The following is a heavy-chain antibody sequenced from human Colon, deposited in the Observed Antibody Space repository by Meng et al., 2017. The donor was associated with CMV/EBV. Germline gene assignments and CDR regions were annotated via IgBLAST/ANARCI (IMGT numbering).Heavy chain of an antibody. CDR2: ITANNGNT. CDR1: GYTFTRYG. V-gene: IGHV1-18*01. Sequence: ASVKVSCKTSGYTFTRYGVSWVRQAPGQGLEWMGWITANNGNTNYAQKFQGRVTMTTDTSTNTAYMELRSLRSDDTAVHYCARAFFTMFRGLIIPYGMDVWGQGTTVTVSS. J-gene: IGHJ6*02. CDR3: ARAFFTMFRGLIIPYGMDV. D-gene: IGHD3-10*01.